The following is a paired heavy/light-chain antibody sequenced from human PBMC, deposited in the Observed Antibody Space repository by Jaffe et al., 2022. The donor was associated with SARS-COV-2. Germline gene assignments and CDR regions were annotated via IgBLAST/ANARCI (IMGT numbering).Heavy chain of an antibody. D-gene: IGHD3-16*01. CDR2: IYFTGTA. V-gene: IGHV4-61*02. J-gene: IGHJ4*02. CDR1: GGSINSGSYY. Sequence: QVQLQESGPGLVKPSQTLSLTCSVSGGSINSGSYYWTWIRQPAGKGLEWIGRIYFTGTANYNPSLRSRVTISSDMSKNQFSLNLRSVTAADTATYYCARDNPRGSSYGTLDYWGQGTQVTVSS. CDR3: ARDNPRGSSYGTLDY.
Light chain of an antibody. J-gene: IGKJ3*01. CDR3: QQSYSALFT. CDR2: AAS. V-gene: IGKV1-39*01. Sequence: DIQMTQSPSSLSASVGDRVTITCRASQTVSIYLNWYQQKPGKVPELLIYAASTLQTGVPLRFSGSGSGTEFTLTINSLEPEDFATYYCQQSYSALFTFGPGTKIEIK. CDR1: QTVSIY.